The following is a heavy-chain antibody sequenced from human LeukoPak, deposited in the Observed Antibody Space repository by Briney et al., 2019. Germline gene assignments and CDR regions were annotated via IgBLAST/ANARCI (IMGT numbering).Heavy chain of an antibody. Sequence: GGSLRLSCAASGFTFTNAWMSWVRQAPGKGLEWVGRFKTKTDGGTTDYAAPVKGRFTISRDASKNTLYLQMNGLKTEDTAVYYCTTDHQTTVSPYYYYYYMDVWGKGTTVTVSS. CDR2: FKTKTDGGTT. CDR1: GFTFTNAW. V-gene: IGHV3-15*01. CDR3: TTDHQTTVSPYYYYYYMDV. D-gene: IGHD4-11*01. J-gene: IGHJ6*03.